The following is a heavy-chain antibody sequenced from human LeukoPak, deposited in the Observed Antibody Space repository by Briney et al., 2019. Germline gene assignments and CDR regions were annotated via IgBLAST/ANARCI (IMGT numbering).Heavy chain of an antibody. Sequence: GRSLRLSCAASGFTFSSYAMHGVRQAPGKGLEGVAVISYDGSNKYYADSVKGRFTISRDNSKNTLYLQMNSLRAEDTAVYYCARRESDDGMDVWGQGTTVTVSS. CDR2: ISYDGSNK. J-gene: IGHJ6*02. D-gene: IGHD3-10*01. V-gene: IGHV3-30-3*01. CDR3: ARRESDDGMDV. CDR1: GFTFSSYA.